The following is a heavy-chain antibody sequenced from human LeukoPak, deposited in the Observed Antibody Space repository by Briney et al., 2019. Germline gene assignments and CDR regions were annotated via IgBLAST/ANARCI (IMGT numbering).Heavy chain of an antibody. CDR3: ARPAVSGWSLDY. V-gene: IGHV3-53*01. D-gene: IGHD6-19*01. CDR1: GFTVSSNY. Sequence: GGSLRLSCAASGFTVSSNYMSWVRQAPGKGLEWVSAIYSGGSTYYADSVKGRFTISRDNSKNTLYLQMNSLRAEDTAVYYCARPAVSGWSLDYWGQGTLVTVSS. J-gene: IGHJ4*02. CDR2: IYSGGST.